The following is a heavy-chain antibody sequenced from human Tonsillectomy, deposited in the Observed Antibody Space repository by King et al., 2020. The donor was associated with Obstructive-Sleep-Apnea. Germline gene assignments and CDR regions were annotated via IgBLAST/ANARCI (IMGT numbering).Heavy chain of an antibody. Sequence: VQLVESGAEVKKPGESLRISCKGSGYSFTSYWISWVRQMPGKGLEWMGRIDPSDSYTNYSPSFQGHVTISADKSISTAYLQWSSLKASDTAMYYCAIVEGLYDISGPHAFAIWGEGEMVTVSS. CDR1: GYSFTSYW. D-gene: IGHD3-22*01. J-gene: IGHJ3*02. V-gene: IGHV5-10-1*01. CDR2: IDPSDSYT. CDR3: AIVEGLYDISGPHAFAI.